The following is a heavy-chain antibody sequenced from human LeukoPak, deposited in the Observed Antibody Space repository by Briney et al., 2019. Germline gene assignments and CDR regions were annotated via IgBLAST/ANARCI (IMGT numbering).Heavy chain of an antibody. V-gene: IGHV3-21*01. Sequence: GGSLRLSCAASGFTFSSYSMNWVRQAPGKGLEWVSCISSSSSYIYYADSVKGRFTISRDNAKNSLYLQMNSLRAEDTAVYYCARVNSGYSSGWYLDWFDPWGQGTLVTVSS. D-gene: IGHD6-19*01. CDR1: GFTFSSYS. CDR3: ARVNSGYSSGWYLDWFDP. CDR2: ISSSSSYI. J-gene: IGHJ5*02.